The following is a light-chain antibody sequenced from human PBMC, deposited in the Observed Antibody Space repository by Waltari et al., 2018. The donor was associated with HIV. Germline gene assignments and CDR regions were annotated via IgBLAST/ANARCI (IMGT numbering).Light chain of an antibody. V-gene: IGLV2-23*02. CDR3: CSYAGTSTYVA. Sequence: QSALTQPASVSGSPGQSITISCTGTSRDVGSYNFVSWYHQHPGTAPKLTIYEVSKRPSGVSNRFHGSKSGNTASLTISGLQAEDEADYYCCSYAGTSTYVAFGGGTKLTVL. CDR1: SRDVGSYNF. J-gene: IGLJ2*01. CDR2: EVS.